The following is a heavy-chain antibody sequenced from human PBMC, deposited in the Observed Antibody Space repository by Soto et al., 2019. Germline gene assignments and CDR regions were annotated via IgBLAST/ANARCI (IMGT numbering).Heavy chain of an antibody. Sequence: GGSLRLSCTASGFTFNTRCMHWVRQAPGKGLVWVSRIYFDGITTNYADSVKGRLTVSRDNAKNTVYLHVNTLRDEDTAVYYCARGGAMGVDYWGQGTLVTVSS. CDR2: IYFDGITT. D-gene: IGHD1-26*01. J-gene: IGHJ4*02. CDR1: GFTFNTRC. CDR3: ARGGAMGVDY. V-gene: IGHV3-74*01.